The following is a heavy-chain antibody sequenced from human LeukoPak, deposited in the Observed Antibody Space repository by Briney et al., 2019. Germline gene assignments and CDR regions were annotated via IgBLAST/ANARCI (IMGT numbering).Heavy chain of an antibody. V-gene: IGHV1-18*01. CDR1: GYSFTNYG. CDR3: ARDYFNFLVVPNWFDP. J-gene: IGHJ5*02. Sequence: ASVKVSCKASGYSFTNYGISWVRQAPGQGLEWMGWISTDNGYTNYGQNLQGRLTMTTDTSTSTAYMELRSLKSDDTAVYYCARDYFNFLVVPNWFDPWGQGTLVTVSS. CDR2: ISTDNGYT. D-gene: IGHD3-10*01.